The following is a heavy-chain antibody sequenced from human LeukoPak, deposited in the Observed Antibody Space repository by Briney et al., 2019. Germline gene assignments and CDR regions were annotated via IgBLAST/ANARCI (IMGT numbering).Heavy chain of an antibody. CDR3: ARAPRTGGSYYFAH. J-gene: IGHJ4*02. D-gene: IGHD1-26*01. Sequence: ASVKVSCKASGYIFTSYGISWVRQAPGQGLEWMGWISAYNGNTNYAQKLQGRVTMTTDTSTSTAYMELRSLRSDDTAVYYCARAPRTGGSYYFAHWGQGTLVTVSS. CDR2: ISAYNGNT. V-gene: IGHV1-18*01. CDR1: GYIFTSYG.